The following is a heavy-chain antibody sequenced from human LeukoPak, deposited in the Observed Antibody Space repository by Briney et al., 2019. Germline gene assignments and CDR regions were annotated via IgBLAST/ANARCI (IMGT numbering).Heavy chain of an antibody. V-gene: IGHV7-4-1*02. CDR2: INTNTGNP. CDR1: GYTFIGYY. CDR3: ARSLMISFGGVIVQDFDY. J-gene: IGHJ4*02. Sequence: GASVKVSCKASGYTFIGYYMHWVRQAPGQGLEWMGWINTNTGNPTYAQGFTGRFVFSLDTSVSTAYLQISSLKAEDTAVYYCARSLMISFGGVIVQDFDYWGQGTLVTVSS. D-gene: IGHD3-16*02.